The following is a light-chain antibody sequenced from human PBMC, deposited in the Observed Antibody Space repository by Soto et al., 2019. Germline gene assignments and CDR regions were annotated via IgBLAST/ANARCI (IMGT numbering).Light chain of an antibody. CDR1: SSDVGGYNY. Sequence: QSALTQPASVSGSPGQSSTISCTGTSSDVGGYNYVSWYQQHPGNAPKLMIFDVSNRPSGVSNCFSGSKSGNTASLTISGLQAEDEADYYCSSYTSSSTYVFGTGTKLIVL. V-gene: IGLV2-14*03. CDR2: DVS. CDR3: SSYTSSSTYV. J-gene: IGLJ1*01.